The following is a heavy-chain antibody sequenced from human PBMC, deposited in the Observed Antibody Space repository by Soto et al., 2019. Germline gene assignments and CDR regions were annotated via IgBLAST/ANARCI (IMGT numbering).Heavy chain of an antibody. J-gene: IGHJ4*02. D-gene: IGHD1-26*01. CDR3: ARAGVGATSYYFDY. CDR1: GGSFSGYY. V-gene: IGHV4-34*01. CDR2: INHSGST. Sequence: PSETLSLTCAVYGGSFSGYYWTWIRQPPGKGLEWIGEINHSGSTNYNPSLKSRVTISVDTSKNQFSLKLSSVTAADTAVYYCARAGVGATSYYFDYWGQGTLVTVSS.